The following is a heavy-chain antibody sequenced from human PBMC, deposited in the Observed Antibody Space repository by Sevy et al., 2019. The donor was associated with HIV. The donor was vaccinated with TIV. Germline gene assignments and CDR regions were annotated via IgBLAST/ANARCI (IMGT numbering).Heavy chain of an antibody. V-gene: IGHV3-13*01. CDR1: GFTFSSYD. CDR2: IGTAGDT. Sequence: GGSLRLSCAASGFTFSSYDMHWVRQATGKGLEWVSAIGTAGDTYYPGSVKGRFTISRENAKNSLYLQMNSLRAEDTAVYYCAKYPSIAARHEQVGYWGQGTLVTVSS. CDR3: AKYPSIAARHEQVGY. D-gene: IGHD6-6*01. J-gene: IGHJ4*02.